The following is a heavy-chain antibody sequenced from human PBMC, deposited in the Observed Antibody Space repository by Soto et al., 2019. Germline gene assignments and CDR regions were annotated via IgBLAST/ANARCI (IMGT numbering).Heavy chain of an antibody. Sequence: GASVKVSCKASGYTFTTYAIHWVRQAPGQRLEWMGWINCGNGNAKYSQKFQGKVTTYRDTSATTAYMELSNLRTEDTAVYYCVRELVVRGVPTWFDPWGQGTLVTVSS. D-gene: IGHD3-10*01. V-gene: IGHV1-3*01. J-gene: IGHJ5*02. CDR2: INCGNGNA. CDR3: VRELVVRGVPTWFDP. CDR1: GYTFTTYA.